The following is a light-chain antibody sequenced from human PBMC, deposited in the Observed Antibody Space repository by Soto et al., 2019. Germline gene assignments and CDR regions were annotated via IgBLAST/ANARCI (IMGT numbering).Light chain of an antibody. V-gene: IGLV1-51*01. CDR3: GTWDSSLSAGEGV. CDR2: DNN. CDR1: SSNIGSNY. J-gene: IGLJ2*01. Sequence: SVLTQPPSVSAAPGQKVIISCSGSSSNIGSNYVSWYQHLPGTAPKLLIYDNNKRPSGIPDRFSGSKSGTSATLGITGLQTGDEADYYCGTWDSSLSAGEGVFGGGTKLTVL.